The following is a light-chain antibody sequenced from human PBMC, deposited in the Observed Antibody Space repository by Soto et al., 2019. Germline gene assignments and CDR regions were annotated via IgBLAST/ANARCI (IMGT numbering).Light chain of an antibody. CDR2: SNN. V-gene: IGLV1-44*01. CDR3: AAWDDSLNGPV. CDR1: SSNIGSNT. Sequence: QSVLTQPPSASGTPGQRVTISCSGSSSNIGSNTVNWYQQLPGTAPKRLIYSNNQRPSGVPDRFSGSKSGTSASLAISGLKSEDGADYYCAAWDDSLNGPVFGGGTKLTVL. J-gene: IGLJ2*01.